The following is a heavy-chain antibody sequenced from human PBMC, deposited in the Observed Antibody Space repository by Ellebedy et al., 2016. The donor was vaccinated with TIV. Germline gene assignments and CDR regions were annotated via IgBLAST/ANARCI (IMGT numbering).Heavy chain of an antibody. CDR2: IYYSGST. CDR1: GGSISSGDYY. CDR3: ARLDCSGGSCYSGY. J-gene: IGHJ4*02. Sequence: SETLSLXCTVPGGSISSGDYYWSWILQHPGKGLEWIGYIYYSGSTYYNPSLKSRVSISVDTSKNQFSLKLSSVTAADTAVYYCARLDCSGGSCYSGYWGQGTLVTVSS. V-gene: IGHV4-30-4*08. D-gene: IGHD2-15*01.